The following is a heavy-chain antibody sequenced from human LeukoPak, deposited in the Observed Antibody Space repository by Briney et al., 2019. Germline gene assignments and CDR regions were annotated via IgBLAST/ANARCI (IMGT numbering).Heavy chain of an antibody. J-gene: IGHJ4*02. V-gene: IGHV4-59*08. Sequence: SETLSLTCAVSTGSISGYYWSWIRQPPGKGLEWIGFRYYSGASNYNPSLRGRVIISVDRSKSQVSLKMTSVTAADTAVYYCARALSGSPAVFDSWGQGTLVSVSS. CDR2: RYYSGAS. CDR1: TGSISGYY. CDR3: ARALSGSPAVFDS. D-gene: IGHD1-26*01.